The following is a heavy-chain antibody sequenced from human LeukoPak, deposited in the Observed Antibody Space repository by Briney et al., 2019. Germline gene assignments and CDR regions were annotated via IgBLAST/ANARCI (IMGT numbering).Heavy chain of an antibody. CDR3: AKNFGSGRGVPYGMDV. CDR2: ISGVSGSTT. V-gene: IGHV3-23*01. Sequence: GGSLRLSCAASGFTFGDYAVRWVRQAPGKGLEWVSAISGVSGSTTIYAASVKGRFTVSRDNSKNRLYLQMNNLRAEDTAVYYCAKNFGSGRGVPYGMDVWGQGTTVTV. D-gene: IGHD3-10*01. J-gene: IGHJ6*02. CDR1: GFTFGDYA.